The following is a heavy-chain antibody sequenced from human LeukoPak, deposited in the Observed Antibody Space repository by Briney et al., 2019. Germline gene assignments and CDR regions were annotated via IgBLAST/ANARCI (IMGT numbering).Heavy chain of an antibody. CDR2: IYYSGST. D-gene: IGHD5-12*01. CDR3: ARTGYSGYDLGY. CDR1: GGFITAYY. J-gene: IGHJ4*02. V-gene: IGHV4-39*07. Sequence: SETLSLTCTVSGGFITAYYWGWIRQPPGKGLEWIGSIYYSGSTYYNPSLKSRVTISVDTSKNQFSLKLSSVTAADTAVYYCARTGYSGYDLGYWGQGTLVTVSS.